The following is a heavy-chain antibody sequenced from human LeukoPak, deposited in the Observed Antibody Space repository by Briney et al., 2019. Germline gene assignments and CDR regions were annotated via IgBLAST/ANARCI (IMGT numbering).Heavy chain of an antibody. V-gene: IGHV3-15*01. CDR1: GFTFSSTW. CDR2: IKRNIDGGTT. D-gene: IGHD1/OR15-1a*01. J-gene: IGHJ4*02. Sequence: PGGSLRLSCAASGFTFSSTWMSWVRQGPGKGLEWVGRIKRNIDGGTTDYAAPVNGRFTISRDDSKNTLYLQMNSLKTEDTAVYYCVTGLGRTDHDYWGQGTLVTVSS. CDR3: VTGLGRTDHDY.